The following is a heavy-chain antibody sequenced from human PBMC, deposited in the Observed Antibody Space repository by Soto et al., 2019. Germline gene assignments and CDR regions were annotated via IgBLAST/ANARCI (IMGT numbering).Heavy chain of an antibody. J-gene: IGHJ4*02. V-gene: IGHV4-39*01. CDR3: ARLDVDTAMAGFDY. Sequence: LSLTCTVSGGSISSSSYYWGWVRQPPGKGLEWIGSIYYSGSTYYNPSLKSRVTISVDTSKNQFSLKLSSVTAADTAVYYCARLDVDTAMAGFDYWGQGTLVTVSS. D-gene: IGHD5-18*01. CDR2: IYYSGST. CDR1: GGSISSSSYY.